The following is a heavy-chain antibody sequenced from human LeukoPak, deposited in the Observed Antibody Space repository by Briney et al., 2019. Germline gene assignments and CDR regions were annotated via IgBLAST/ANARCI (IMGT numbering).Heavy chain of an antibody. CDR2: IKSKTDGGTT. Sequence: PGGSLRLSCAASGFTFDDYGMSWVRQAPGKGLEWVGRIKSKTDGGTTDYAAPVKGRFTISRDDSKNTLYLQMNSLRAEDTAVYYCAKDKHFERYSYGLGDYWGQGTLVTVSS. D-gene: IGHD5-18*01. V-gene: IGHV3-15*01. CDR3: AKDKHFERYSYGLGDY. CDR1: GFTFDDYG. J-gene: IGHJ4*02.